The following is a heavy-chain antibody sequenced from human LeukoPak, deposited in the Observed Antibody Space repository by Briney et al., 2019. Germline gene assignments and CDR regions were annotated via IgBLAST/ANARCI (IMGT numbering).Heavy chain of an antibody. V-gene: IGHV3-48*04. J-gene: IGHJ2*01. CDR1: GLSLRSIK. CDR2: ISAASGTI. CDR3: ARDLGLRRMI. Sequence: GVPLTLCCRASGLSLRSIKMLGVPQATGGGLEWISYISAASGTIYSADSLKGRFTISRDNARNLLYLQMNSLRPEDTAVYYCARDLGLRRMIWGRGTLVGVSS.